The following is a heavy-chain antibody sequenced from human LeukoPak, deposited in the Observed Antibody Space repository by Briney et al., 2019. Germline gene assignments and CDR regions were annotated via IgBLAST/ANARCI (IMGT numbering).Heavy chain of an antibody. J-gene: IGHJ5*02. V-gene: IGHV4-39*07. CDR1: GGSISSSNYY. D-gene: IGHD3-10*01. CDR2: IHYSGST. CDR3: ARGGYYGSGNDFRFDP. Sequence: SETLSLTCTVSGGSISSSNYYWGWIRQPPGKGLEWIGSIHYSGSTYYNPSLESRVTISVDTSKNQFSLKLSSVTAADTAVYYCARGGYYGSGNDFRFDPWGQGTLVTVSS.